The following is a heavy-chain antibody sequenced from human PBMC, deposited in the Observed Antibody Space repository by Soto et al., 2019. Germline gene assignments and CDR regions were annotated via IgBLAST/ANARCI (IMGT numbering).Heavy chain of an antibody. CDR3: AKDKGLRSPTQTHFDY. CDR1: GFTFSSYA. Sequence: PGGSLRLSCAASGFTFSSYAMSWVRQAPGKGLEWVSAISGSGGSTYYADSVKGRFTISRDNSKNTLYLQMNSLRAEDTAVYYCAKDKGLRSPTQTHFDYWGQGTLVTVPS. CDR2: ISGSGGST. V-gene: IGHV3-23*01. D-gene: IGHD4-17*01. J-gene: IGHJ4*02.